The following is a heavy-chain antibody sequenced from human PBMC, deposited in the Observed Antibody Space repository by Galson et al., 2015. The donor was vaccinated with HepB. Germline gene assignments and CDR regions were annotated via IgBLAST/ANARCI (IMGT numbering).Heavy chain of an antibody. V-gene: IGHV3-21*01. CDR1: GFTLSTYN. D-gene: IGHD1-1*01. CDR2: IDIGNTFI. J-gene: IGHJ3*02. Sequence: SLRLSCAASGFTLSTYNMNWVHQAPGKGLEWVSFIDIGNTFIKYTESVKGRFTISRDDAKNSLYLQMSSLRAEDTALYYCARDLGTSRRAYDIWGQGTLVTVSS. CDR3: ARDLGTSRRAYDI.